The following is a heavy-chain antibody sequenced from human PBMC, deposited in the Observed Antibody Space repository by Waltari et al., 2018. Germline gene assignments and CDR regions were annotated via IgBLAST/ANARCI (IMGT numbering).Heavy chain of an antibody. D-gene: IGHD3-22*01. CDR2: VRPIYVTA. CDR3: AREDESSGYPHHFQH. CDR1: GGTFSSYA. J-gene: IGHJ1*01. V-gene: IGHV1-69*06. Sequence: QVQLVQSGAEVKKPGSSVKVSGKASGGTFSSYAISWVRQAPGQGLEWMGGVRPIYVTANDARRFQSRVTVTTDKSSSPAYMELSSLRSEYTAVYYCAREDESSGYPHHFQHWGQGTLVTVSS.